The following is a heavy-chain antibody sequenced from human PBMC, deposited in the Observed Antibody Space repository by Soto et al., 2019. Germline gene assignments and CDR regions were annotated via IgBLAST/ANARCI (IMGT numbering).Heavy chain of an antibody. V-gene: IGHV3-48*01. J-gene: IGHJ4*02. CDR3: ARKGFVGGWGLDY. CDR1: GFTFSSYS. D-gene: IGHD2-21*02. Sequence: EVQLVDSGGGLVQPGGSLRLSCAASGFTFSSYSMNWVRQAPGKGLEWVSYISSSSSTIYYADSVKGRFTISRDNAKNSLYLQMNSLRAEDTAVSYCARKGFVGGWGLDYWGQGTLVTVSS. CDR2: ISSSSSTI.